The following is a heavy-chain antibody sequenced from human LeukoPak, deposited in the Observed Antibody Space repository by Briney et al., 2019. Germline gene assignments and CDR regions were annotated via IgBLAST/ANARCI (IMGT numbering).Heavy chain of an antibody. J-gene: IGHJ4*02. Sequence: GGSLRLSCAASGFTFGSYTMNWVRQAPGKGLEWVSSIYSSSSYISYADSVKGRFTISRDNAKNSLSLQMNSLRAEDTAVYYCARGSYGDYDYWGQGTLLTVSS. V-gene: IGHV3-21*01. D-gene: IGHD4-17*01. CDR1: GFTFGSYT. CDR3: ARGSYGDYDY. CDR2: IYSSSSYI.